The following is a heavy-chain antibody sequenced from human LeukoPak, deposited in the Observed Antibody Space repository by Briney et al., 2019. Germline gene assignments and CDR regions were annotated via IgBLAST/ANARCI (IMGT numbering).Heavy chain of an antibody. CDR3: ARSAVVVPAALAYFDS. D-gene: IGHD2-2*01. CDR2: IYTSGST. J-gene: IGHJ4*02. CDR1: GGSISSGSYY. V-gene: IGHV4-61*02. Sequence: PSETLSLTCTVSGGSISSGSYYWSWIRQPAGKGLEWIGRIYTSGSTNYNPSLKSRVTISVDTSKNQFSLKLSSVTAADTAVYYCARSAVVVPAALAYFDSWGQGTLVTVSS.